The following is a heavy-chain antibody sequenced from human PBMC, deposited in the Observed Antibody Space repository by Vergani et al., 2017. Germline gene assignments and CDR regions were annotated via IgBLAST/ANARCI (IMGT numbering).Heavy chain of an antibody. CDR1: CGSIPPFS. Sequence: QVQLQESGPGLVKPSETLSLPFTVSCGSIPPFSWTLIRPPPRKGLSLFLYSYYSASTNYTPSLKSRVTISVDTSKNQFSLKLISVTAADTAVYYCARGTRNYGMDVWGQGTTVTVSS. CDR2: SYYSAST. J-gene: IGHJ6*02. D-gene: IGHD1-1*01. V-gene: IGHV4-59*01. CDR3: ARGTRNYGMDV.